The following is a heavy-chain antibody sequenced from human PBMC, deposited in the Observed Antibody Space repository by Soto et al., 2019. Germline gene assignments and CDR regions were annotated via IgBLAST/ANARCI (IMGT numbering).Heavy chain of an antibody. CDR2: LSGSGTST. CDR1: GFSFVNYA. J-gene: IGHJ4*02. D-gene: IGHD6-19*01. Sequence: LRLSCAASGFSFVNYAMNWVRHAPGKGLEWVSGLSGSGTSTYYADSVKGRFTISRDNSRDTLFLQMNSLTADDTAVYYCAKATTNGGWFNPFDSWGQGALVTVSS. V-gene: IGHV3-23*01. CDR3: AKATTNGGWFNPFDS.